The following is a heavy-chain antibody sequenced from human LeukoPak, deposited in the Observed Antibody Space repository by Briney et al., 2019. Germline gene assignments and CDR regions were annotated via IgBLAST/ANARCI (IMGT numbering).Heavy chain of an antibody. D-gene: IGHD3-3*01. CDR3: ARAFGFGNQGASRFDP. CDR2: ISSSSSTI. Sequence: GGSLRLSCAASGFTFSDYSMNWVRQAPGKGLGWVSYISSSSSTIYYADSVKGRFTISRDNAKNSLFLQMNSLRDEDSAVYYCARAFGFGNQGASRFDPWGQGTLVTVSS. CDR1: GFTFSDYS. V-gene: IGHV3-48*02. J-gene: IGHJ5*02.